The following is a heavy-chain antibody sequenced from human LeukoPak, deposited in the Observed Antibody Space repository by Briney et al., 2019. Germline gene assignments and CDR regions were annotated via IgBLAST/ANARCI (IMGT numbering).Heavy chain of an antibody. Sequence: GDSLRLSCAASGFSFSDYPMNWVRQAPGKGLEWVSYISRGGSPIYYADSVRGRFAISRDNAKSSLYLQMNSLKAEDTAVYYCAREKRYYYDSSWVYFDYWGQGTLVTVSS. D-gene: IGHD3-22*01. J-gene: IGHJ4*02. CDR3: AREKRYYYDSSWVYFDY. CDR2: ISRGGSPI. CDR1: GFSFSDYP. V-gene: IGHV3-11*04.